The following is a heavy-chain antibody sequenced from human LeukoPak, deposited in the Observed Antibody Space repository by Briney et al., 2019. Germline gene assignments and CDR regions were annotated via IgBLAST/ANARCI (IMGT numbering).Heavy chain of an antibody. Sequence: GGSLRLSCVASGFTFSGYNMDWVRQAPGKGLVWVSRIKSDGRTNYADSVKGRFTISRDNAKNTVSLQMNSLRAEDTGVYYCARAPSEIGGYYPEYFRHWGQGTLVTVSS. CDR2: IKSDGRT. CDR1: GFTFSGYN. D-gene: IGHD3-22*01. J-gene: IGHJ1*01. V-gene: IGHV3-74*01. CDR3: ARAPSEIGGYYPEYFRH.